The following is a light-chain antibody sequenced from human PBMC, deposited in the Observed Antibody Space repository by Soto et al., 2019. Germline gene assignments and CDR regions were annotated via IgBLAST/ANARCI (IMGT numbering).Light chain of an antibody. CDR3: QQYGNSAWT. CDR1: QSVNSHF. CDR2: GVS. J-gene: IGKJ1*01. Sequence: IRLTLSPGTLSLSPGERATLSCTASQSVNSHFFAWYQHQAGQAPRLLMYGVSSRATGIPDRFSGSGSGTDFTLTISRLEPKDFAVYYCQQYGNSAWTFSQGTNV. V-gene: IGKV3-20*01.